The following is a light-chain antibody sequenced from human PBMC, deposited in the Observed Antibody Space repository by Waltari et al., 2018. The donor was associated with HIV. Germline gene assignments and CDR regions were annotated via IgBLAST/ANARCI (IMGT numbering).Light chain of an antibody. J-gene: IGKJ3*01. Sequence: DIQMNQSPSSLPASLGDNDVITCRASQAISTYLNWYQKRPGKAPVLLVYSASTLQPGAPSRFRGSGSGRDFSLSISGLQTEDFATYFCQQSYGSPFNFGPGTK. CDR1: QAISTY. CDR2: SAS. CDR3: QQSYGSPFN. V-gene: IGKV1-39*01.